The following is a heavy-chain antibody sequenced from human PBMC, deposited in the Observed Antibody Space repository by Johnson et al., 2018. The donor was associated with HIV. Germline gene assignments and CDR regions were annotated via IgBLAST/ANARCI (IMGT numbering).Heavy chain of an antibody. CDR3: ARILLGYCRA. Sequence: QVQLVESGGGVVQPGRSLRLSCAASAFTFSSYAMHWVRQAPGKGLEWVAFIRYDGSNKYYADSVKGRFTISRDNAKNTLYLQMNSLRGEDTAVYYCARILLGYCRAWGQGTMVTVSS. CDR2: IRYDGSNK. CDR1: AFTFSSYA. J-gene: IGHJ3*01. D-gene: IGHD2-15*01. V-gene: IGHV3-33*08.